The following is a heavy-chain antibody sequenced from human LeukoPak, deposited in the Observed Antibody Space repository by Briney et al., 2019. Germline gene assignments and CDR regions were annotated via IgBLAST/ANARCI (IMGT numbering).Heavy chain of an antibody. CDR2: IKSKTDGGTT. CDR3: TTFHDFWSSFDY. CDR1: GFTFSNAW. D-gene: IGHD3-3*01. J-gene: IGHJ4*02. Sequence: PGGSLRLSCAASGFTFSNAWMSWVRQAPGKGLEWVGRIKSKTDGGTTDYAAPVKGRFTISRDDSKNTLYLQMNSLKTEDTAVYYCTTFHDFWSSFDYWGQGTLVTVSS. V-gene: IGHV3-15*01.